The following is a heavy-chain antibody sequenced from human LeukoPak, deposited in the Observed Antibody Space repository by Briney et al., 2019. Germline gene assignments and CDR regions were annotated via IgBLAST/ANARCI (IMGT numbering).Heavy chain of an antibody. CDR3: ARPLYSGSYFVAFDI. D-gene: IGHD1-26*01. V-gene: IGHV4-59*01. CDR2: IYYSGST. J-gene: IGHJ3*02. CDR1: GGSISSYY. Sequence: PSETLSLTCTVSGGSISSYYWSWIRQPPGKGLEWIGYIYYSGSTNYNPSLKSRGTISVDTSKNQFSLKLSSVTAADTAVYYCARPLYSGSYFVAFDIWGQGTMVTVSS.